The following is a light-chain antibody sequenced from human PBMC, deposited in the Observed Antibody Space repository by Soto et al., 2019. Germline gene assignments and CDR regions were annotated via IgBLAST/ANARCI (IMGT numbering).Light chain of an antibody. Sequence: DIQLTQSPSTLSPSVGDRVTITCRASQSISSWLAWYQQKPGKAPKLLIYGASNLQSGVPSRFSGSGSGAVFTLTISRLQTEDFATYYCLQDFNYTWSFGQGTKVDIK. V-gene: IGKV1-5*01. CDR3: LQDFNYTWS. CDR1: QSISSW. J-gene: IGKJ1*01. CDR2: GAS.